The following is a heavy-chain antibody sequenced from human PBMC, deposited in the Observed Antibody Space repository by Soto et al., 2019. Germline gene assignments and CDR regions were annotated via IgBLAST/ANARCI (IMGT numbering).Heavy chain of an antibody. CDR2: ISGSSGST. CDR3: AKRGDGMKGAFDI. Sequence: EVQLLESGGGLVQPGGSLRLSCAASGFTFSSYAMSWVRQAPGKGLEWVSAISGSSGSTYYADSVKGRFTISRDNSKNTLYLQMNSLRAEDTAVYYCAKRGDGMKGAFDIWGQGTMVTVSS. J-gene: IGHJ3*02. CDR1: GFTFSSYA. V-gene: IGHV3-23*01.